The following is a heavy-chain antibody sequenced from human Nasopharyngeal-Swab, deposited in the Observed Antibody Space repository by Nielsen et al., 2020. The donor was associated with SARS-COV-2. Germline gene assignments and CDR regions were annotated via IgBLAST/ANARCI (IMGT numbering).Heavy chain of an antibody. Sequence: WIRQPPGKGLEWIRYIYDSGSTNYNPSLKSRVTISVDTSKNQFSLKLSSVTAADTAVYYCARDQRGSGWYSWSQGLDYWGQGTLVTVSS. CDR2: IYDSGST. CDR3: ARDQRGSGWYSWSQGLDY. D-gene: IGHD6-19*01. V-gene: IGHV4-59*01. J-gene: IGHJ4*02.